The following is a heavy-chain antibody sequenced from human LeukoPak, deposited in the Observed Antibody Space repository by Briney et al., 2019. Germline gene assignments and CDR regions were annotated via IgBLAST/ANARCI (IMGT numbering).Heavy chain of an antibody. V-gene: IGHV3-21*01. Sequence: GGSLRLSCAVSGFTFSSYAMSWVRQTPGKGLEWVSSITSSGTHIFYADSVRGRFTISRDNAKNSLYLQMDSLGPDDTAVYYCARDPYSGNYGNDYYYYMDVWGKGTTVTISS. J-gene: IGHJ6*03. CDR1: GFTFSSYA. CDR3: ARDPYSGNYGNDYYYYMDV. D-gene: IGHD1-26*01. CDR2: ITSSGTHI.